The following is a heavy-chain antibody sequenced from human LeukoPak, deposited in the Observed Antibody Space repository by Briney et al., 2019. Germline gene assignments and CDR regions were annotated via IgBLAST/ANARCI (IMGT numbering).Heavy chain of an antibody. CDR1: GGTFSSYA. V-gene: IGHV1-69*05. Sequence: GASVKVSCKASGGTFSSYAISWVRQAPGQGLEWMGGIIPIFGTANYAQKFQGRVTITTDESTSTAYMELSSLRSEDTAVYYCARAFPGYDSSGYSANYYYYYMDVWGKGTTVTVSS. CDR2: IIPIFGTA. D-gene: IGHD3-22*01. CDR3: ARAFPGYDSSGYSANYYYYYMDV. J-gene: IGHJ6*03.